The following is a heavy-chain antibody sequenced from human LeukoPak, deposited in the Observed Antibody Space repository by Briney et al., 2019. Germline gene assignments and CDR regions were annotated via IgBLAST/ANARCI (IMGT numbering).Heavy chain of an antibody. J-gene: IGHJ6*02. CDR3: ARDSGNYHYDMDV. V-gene: IGHV1-2*06. Sequence: GASVKVSCKASGYTFTGYYMHWVRQAPGQGLEWMRRINLNSGGTSYAQKFQGRVTKTRDTSTSTVYMELSSLRSEDTAVYYCARDSGNYHYDMDVWGQGTTVIVSS. CDR2: INLNSGGT. CDR1: GYTFTGYY. D-gene: IGHD3-10*01.